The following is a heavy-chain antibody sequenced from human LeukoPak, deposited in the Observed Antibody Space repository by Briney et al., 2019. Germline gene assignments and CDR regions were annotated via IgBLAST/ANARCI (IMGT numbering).Heavy chain of an antibody. CDR1: GFTFSNSA. CDR3: ARGVAISSSGWYDTFDY. Sequence: PGGSLRLSCAASGFTFSNSAMYWVRQAPGKGLEFVSVISTNGDRTYYADSVKGRFTISRDNSKNTLYLQMGSLRADDMAVYYCARGVAISSSGWYDTFDYWGRGALVTISS. CDR2: ISTNGDRT. D-gene: IGHD6-19*01. J-gene: IGHJ4*02. V-gene: IGHV3-64*02.